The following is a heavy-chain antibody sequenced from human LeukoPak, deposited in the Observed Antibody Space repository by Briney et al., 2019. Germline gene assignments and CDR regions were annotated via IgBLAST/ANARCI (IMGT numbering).Heavy chain of an antibody. V-gene: IGHV3-21*01. Sequence: GGSLRLSCAASGFTFSSYSMNWARQAPGKGLEWVSSISHSSSYIYYADSVKGRFTISRDNAKNSLYLQMNSLRAEDTAVYYCARDYYYDSRGYFLYAFDIWGQGTMVTVSS. J-gene: IGHJ3*02. CDR2: ISHSSSYI. CDR3: ARDYYYDSRGYFLYAFDI. D-gene: IGHD3-22*01. CDR1: GFTFSSYS.